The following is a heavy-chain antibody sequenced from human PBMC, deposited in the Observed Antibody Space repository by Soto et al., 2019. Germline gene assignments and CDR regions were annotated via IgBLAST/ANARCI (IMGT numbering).Heavy chain of an antibody. J-gene: IGHJ4*02. Sequence: QVQLVESGGGVVQPGRSLRLSCATSGFIFSSYDMHWVRQAPGKGLEWVAIISYDGNNKNYADSVKGRFTISRDNYKKTLYLQGNSLRPEDTAIYYCAKGIAAAGGKIDYWGQGTLVTVSS. CDR2: ISYDGNNK. CDR1: GFIFSSYD. CDR3: AKGIAAAGGKIDY. D-gene: IGHD6-13*01. V-gene: IGHV3-30*18.